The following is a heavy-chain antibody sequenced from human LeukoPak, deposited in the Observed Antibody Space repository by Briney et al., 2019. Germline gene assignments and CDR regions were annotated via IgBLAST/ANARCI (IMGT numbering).Heavy chain of an antibody. V-gene: IGHV4-59*01. Sequence: PSETLSLTCTVSGGSISSYYWSWIRQPPRKGLEWIGYIYYSGSTNYNPSLKSRVTISVDTSKNQFSLKLSSVTAADTAVYYCASQYYYDSSGYWNWGQGTLVTVSS. J-gene: IGHJ4*02. D-gene: IGHD3-22*01. CDR3: ASQYYYDSSGYWN. CDR2: IYYSGST. CDR1: GGSISSYY.